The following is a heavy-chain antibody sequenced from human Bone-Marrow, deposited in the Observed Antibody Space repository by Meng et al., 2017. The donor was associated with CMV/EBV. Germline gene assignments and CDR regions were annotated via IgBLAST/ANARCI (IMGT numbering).Heavy chain of an antibody. CDR2: INSDGSST. CDR1: GFTFSSYA. D-gene: IGHD6-13*01. Sequence: GGSLRLSCAASGFTFSSYAMSWVRQAPGKGLVWVSRINSDGSSTSYADSVKGRFTISRDNAKNTLYLQMNSLRAEDTAVYYCARDLVSSSWFYYYYGMDVWGQGTTVTVSS. J-gene: IGHJ6*02. V-gene: IGHV3-74*01. CDR3: ARDLVSSSWFYYYYGMDV.